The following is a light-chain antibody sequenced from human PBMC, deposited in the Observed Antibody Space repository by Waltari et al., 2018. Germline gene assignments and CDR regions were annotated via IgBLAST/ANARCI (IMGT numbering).Light chain of an antibody. V-gene: IGKV2-28*01. J-gene: IGKJ2*01. CDR3: MQILQPART. CDR1: QSLLHSNGYNY. CDR2: LGS. Sequence: DILMTQSPLSLPVTHGEPASISCRSSQSLLHSNGYNYLDWYLQKPGQSPQVLIYLGSNRASGVPDRFSGSGSGTDFTLNISRVEAEDVGVYYCMQILQPARTFGQGTRLEIK.